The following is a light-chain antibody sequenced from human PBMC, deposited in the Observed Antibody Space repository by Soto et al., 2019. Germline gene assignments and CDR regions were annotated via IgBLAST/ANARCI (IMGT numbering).Light chain of an antibody. CDR2: DAS. V-gene: IGKV3-15*01. CDR1: QSVRSN. Sequence: EIVMTQSPATLSVSPGERATLSCRASQSVRSNLAWYQQKPGQAPRLLIYDASTRAPGLPDRFSGGGSGTEFTLTISSLQSEDFVVYYCQQYNSWPPIPFGQGTRLEIK. J-gene: IGKJ5*01. CDR3: QQYNSWPPIP.